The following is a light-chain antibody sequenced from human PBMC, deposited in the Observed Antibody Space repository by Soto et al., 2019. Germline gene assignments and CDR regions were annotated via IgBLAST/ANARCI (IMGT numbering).Light chain of an antibody. V-gene: IGLV2-14*01. CDR1: SSDVGGYNY. J-gene: IGLJ1*01. CDR2: DVS. CDR3: SSYPSSSPYV. Sequence: QSALTQPASVSGSPGQSITISCTGTSSDVGGYNYVSWYQQYPGKAPKLMIYDVSNRPSGVSNRFSGSKSGNTASLTISGLQAEDEADYYCSSYPSSSPYVFGTGTKLTVL.